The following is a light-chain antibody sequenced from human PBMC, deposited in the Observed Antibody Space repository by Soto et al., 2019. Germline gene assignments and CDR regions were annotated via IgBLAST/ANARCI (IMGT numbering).Light chain of an antibody. J-gene: IGLJ1*01. V-gene: IGLV2-14*01. CDR2: AVS. CDR1: SSDVGLYDY. CDR3: SSYTSDSSYV. Sequence: QSVLTQPASVSGSPGQSITISCTGTSSDVGLYDYVSWYQQHPGKAPQLMIYAVSNRPSGVSNRFSASKSGNTASLFISGLQAEDEADYYCSSYTSDSSYVFGPGTKVTV.